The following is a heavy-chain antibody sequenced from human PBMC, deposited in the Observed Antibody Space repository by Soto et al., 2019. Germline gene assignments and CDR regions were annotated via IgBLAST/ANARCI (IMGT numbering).Heavy chain of an antibody. V-gene: IGHV3-48*02. J-gene: IGHJ2*01. D-gene: IGHD3-22*01. CDR1: GFTFSSYS. CDR2: ISSSSSTI. CDR3: ARPETAYYYDSSGHRPNWYFDP. Sequence: GGSRRLSCAASGFTFSSYSMNWVRQAPGKGLEWVSYISSSSSTIYYADSVKGRFTISRDNAKNSLYLQMNSLRDEDTAVYYCARPETAYYYDSSGHRPNWYFDPWGRGTLGTV.